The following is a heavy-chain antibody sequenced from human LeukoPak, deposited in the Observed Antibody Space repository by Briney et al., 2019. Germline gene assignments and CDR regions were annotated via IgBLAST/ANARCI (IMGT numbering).Heavy chain of an antibody. CDR2: ISSSSSTI. CDR1: GFTFSSYS. D-gene: IGHD6-19*01. J-gene: IGHJ5*02. CDR3: VREDSSGWYGWFDP. V-gene: IGHV3-48*01. Sequence: GGSLRLSCAASGFTFSSYSMNWVRQAPGKGLEWVSYISSSSSTIYYADSVKGRFTISRDNAKNSLYLQMNSLTAEETAVYYCVREDSSGWYGWFDPWGQGILVTVSS.